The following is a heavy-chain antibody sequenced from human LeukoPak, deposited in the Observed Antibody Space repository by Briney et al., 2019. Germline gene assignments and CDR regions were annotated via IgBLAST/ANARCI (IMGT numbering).Heavy chain of an antibody. CDR2: IYYSGST. J-gene: IGHJ1*01. Sequence: PSETLSLTCTVSGGSISRGTYYWTWIRQPAGKGLEWIGYIYYSGSTNYNPSLKSRVTISVGTSKNHFSLKLSSVTAADTAVYYCASMSLYDFWSGYSYFQHWGQGTLVTVSS. D-gene: IGHD3-3*01. V-gene: IGHV4-61*10. CDR1: GGSISRGTYY. CDR3: ASMSLYDFWSGYSYFQH.